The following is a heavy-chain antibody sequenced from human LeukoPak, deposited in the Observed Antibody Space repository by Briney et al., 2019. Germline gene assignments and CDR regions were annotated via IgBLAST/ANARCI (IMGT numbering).Heavy chain of an antibody. V-gene: IGHV3-73*01. J-gene: IGHJ6*04. Sequence: PGGSLKLSCAASGFTFSGSAMHWVRQASGKGLEWVGRIRSKANSYATAYAASVKGRFTISGDDSKNTAYLQMNSLKTKDTAVYYCTRRGPMVRGVSHPNYYYYGMDVWGKGTTVTVSS. CDR2: IRSKANSYAT. D-gene: IGHD3-10*01. CDR3: TRRGPMVRGVSHPNYYYYGMDV. CDR1: GFTFSGSA.